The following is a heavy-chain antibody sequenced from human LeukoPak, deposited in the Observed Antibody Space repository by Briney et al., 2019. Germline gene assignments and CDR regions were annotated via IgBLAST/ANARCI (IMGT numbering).Heavy chain of an antibody. CDR1: GFTFSSYA. Sequence: GGSLRLSCAASGFTFSSYAMSWVRQAPGRGLEWVSAISGSGGSTYYADSVKGRFTISRDNSKNTLYLQMNSLRAEDTAVYYCAKDRSSFVHADAFDIWGQGTMVTVSS. J-gene: IGHJ3*02. D-gene: IGHD6-6*01. CDR2: ISGSGGST. CDR3: AKDRSSFVHADAFDI. V-gene: IGHV3-23*01.